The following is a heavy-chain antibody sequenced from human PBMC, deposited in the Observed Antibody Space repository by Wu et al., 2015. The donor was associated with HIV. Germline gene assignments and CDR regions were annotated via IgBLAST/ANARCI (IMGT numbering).Heavy chain of an antibody. Sequence: QVQLVQSGAEVKKPGASVKVSCKASGYTFTGYYMHWVRQAPGQGLEWMGWINPNSGGTNYAQKFQGKVTMTRDTSISTAYMELSRLRSDDTAVYYCARDLALLWDYYYGMDVWGQGTTVTVSS. CDR3: ARDLALLWDYYYGMDV. J-gene: IGHJ6*02. CDR1: GYTFTGYY. D-gene: IGHD3-10*01. CDR2: INPNSGGT. V-gene: IGHV1-2*02.